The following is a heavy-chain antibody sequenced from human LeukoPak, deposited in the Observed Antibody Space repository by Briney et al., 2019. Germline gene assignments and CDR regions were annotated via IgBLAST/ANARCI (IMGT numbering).Heavy chain of an antibody. D-gene: IGHD4-17*01. Sequence: KSSETLSLTCTVSGGSISSYYWSWIRQPAGKGLEWIGRIYTTGSTNYNPSLKSRVTISVDTSKNQFSLKLSSVTAADTAVYYCARDRGDYGDPDYWGRGTLVTVSS. V-gene: IGHV4-4*07. J-gene: IGHJ4*02. CDR3: ARDRGDYGDPDY. CDR2: IYTTGST. CDR1: GGSISSYY.